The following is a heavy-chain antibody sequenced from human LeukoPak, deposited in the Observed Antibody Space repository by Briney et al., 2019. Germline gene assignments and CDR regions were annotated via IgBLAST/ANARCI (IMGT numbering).Heavy chain of an antibody. CDR3: ARVPWFGELFRFDY. Sequence: GRSLRLSCAASGFTFSDYYMSWIRQAPGKGLEWVSYISSSGSTIYYADSVKGRFTISRDNAKNSLYLQMNSLRAEDTAVYYCARVPWFGELFRFDYWGQGTLVTVSS. V-gene: IGHV3-11*01. D-gene: IGHD3-10*01. CDR2: ISSSGSTI. J-gene: IGHJ4*02. CDR1: GFTFSDYY.